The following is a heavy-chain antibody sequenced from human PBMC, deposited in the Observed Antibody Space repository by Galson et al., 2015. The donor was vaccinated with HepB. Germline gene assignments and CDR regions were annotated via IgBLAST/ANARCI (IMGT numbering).Heavy chain of an antibody. CDR3: VRAGMEMATSFDY. D-gene: IGHD5-24*01. J-gene: IGHJ4*02. Sequence: SVKVSCKASGYTFSNYAISWVRQAPGQGLEWMGGIIPVFGIPNYVQKFRGRVTMTADKSTSTAYMEVSSLTSEDTAVYYCVRAGMEMATSFDYWGQGTLVTVSS. CDR2: IIPVFGIP. V-gene: IGHV1-69*10. CDR1: GYTFSNYA.